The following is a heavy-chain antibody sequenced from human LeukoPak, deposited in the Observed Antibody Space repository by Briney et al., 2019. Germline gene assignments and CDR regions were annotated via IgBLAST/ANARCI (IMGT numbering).Heavy chain of an antibody. J-gene: IGHJ4*02. V-gene: IGHV1-2*02. Sequence: GASVKVSCKASGYTFTGYYVHWVRQAPGQGLEWMGWINPNSGGTNYAQKFQGRVTMTRDTSINTAYMEVSSLRSDDTAVYYCARTRVATMTCGALWGQGTLVTVSS. D-gene: IGHD5-12*01. CDR1: GYTFTGYY. CDR2: INPNSGGT. CDR3: ARTRVATMTCGAL.